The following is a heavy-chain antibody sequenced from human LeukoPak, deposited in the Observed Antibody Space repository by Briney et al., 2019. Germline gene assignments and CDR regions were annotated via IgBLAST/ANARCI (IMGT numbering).Heavy chain of an antibody. J-gene: IGHJ3*02. CDR3: AKGPNYDILTGWRKTYNAFDI. Sequence: ASVKVSCKASGYTFTSYGISWVRQAPGQGLEWMGWISAYNGNTNYAQKLQGRVTMTTDTSTSTAYMELRSLRSDDTAVYYCAKGPNYDILTGWRKTYNAFDIWGQGTMVTVSS. D-gene: IGHD3-9*01. CDR2: ISAYNGNT. V-gene: IGHV1-18*01. CDR1: GYTFTSYG.